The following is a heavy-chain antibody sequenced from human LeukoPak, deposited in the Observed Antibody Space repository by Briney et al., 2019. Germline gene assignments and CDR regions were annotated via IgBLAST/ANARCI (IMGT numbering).Heavy chain of an antibody. D-gene: IGHD2-15*01. V-gene: IGHV3-9*01. CDR3: ARGSCSGGSCYSGYYYYYGMDV. CDR2: ISWNSGSI. CDR1: GFTFDDYA. Sequence: GGSLRLSCAASGFTFDDYAMHWVRQAPGKGLEWVSGISWNSGSIGYADSVKGRFTISRDNAKNSLYLQMNSLSAEDTAVYYCARGSCSGGSCYSGYYYYYGMDVWGQGTTVTVSS. J-gene: IGHJ6*02.